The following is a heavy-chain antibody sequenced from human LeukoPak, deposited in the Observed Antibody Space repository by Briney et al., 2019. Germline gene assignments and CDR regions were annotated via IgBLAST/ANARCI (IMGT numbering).Heavy chain of an antibody. CDR2: INSDGSDT. J-gene: IGHJ4*02. Sequence: GGSLRLSCAASGFTFSNYAMSWVRQAPGRGLVWVSRINSDGSDTKYADSVKGRFTISRDNAKSTLYLQMNSLRAEDTAVYYCATVPHPVGTLDNWGQGTLVTVSS. V-gene: IGHV3-74*03. CDR1: GFTFSNYA. D-gene: IGHD7-27*01. CDR3: ATVPHPVGTLDN.